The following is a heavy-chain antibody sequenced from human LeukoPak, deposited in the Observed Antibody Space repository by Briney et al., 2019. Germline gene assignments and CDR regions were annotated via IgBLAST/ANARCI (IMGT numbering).Heavy chain of an antibody. CDR2: IYYSGST. CDR1: GGSISGGDYY. Sequence: SETLSLTCTVSGGSISGGDYYWSWIRQPPGKGLEWIGYIYYSGSTYYDPSLKSRVTISVDTSKNQFSLKLSSVTAADTAVYYCARDRGYSSGWYPGYWGQGTLVTVSS. CDR3: ARDRGYSSGWYPGY. D-gene: IGHD6-19*01. V-gene: IGHV4-30-4*01. J-gene: IGHJ4*02.